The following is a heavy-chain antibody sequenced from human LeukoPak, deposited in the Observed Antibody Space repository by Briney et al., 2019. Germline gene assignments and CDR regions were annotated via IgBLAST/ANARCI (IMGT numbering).Heavy chain of an antibody. V-gene: IGHV3-33*01. D-gene: IGHD3-10*01. CDR3: ARDRGGSKYSDY. CDR1: GFTFSSYG. CDR2: TWSDGTDK. Sequence: GGSLRLSCAASGFTFSSYGMHWVRQAPDKGLEWVAFTWSDGTDKYYADSVKGRFTISRDNSKNTLYLQMNSLRAEDTAVYYCARDRGGSKYSDYWGQGTLVTVSS. J-gene: IGHJ4*02.